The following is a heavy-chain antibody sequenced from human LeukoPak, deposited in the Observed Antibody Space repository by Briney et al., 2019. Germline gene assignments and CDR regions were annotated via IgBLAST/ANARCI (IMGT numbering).Heavy chain of an antibody. CDR1: GYTFTSYD. V-gene: IGHV1-8*01. Sequence: ASVKVSCKASGYTFTSYDINWVRQATGQGLEWVGWMNPNSGNTGYAQKFQGRVTMTRNTSISTAYMELSSLRSEDTAVYYCARGRHIVVVTAIQYYYYGMDVWGQGTTVTVSS. J-gene: IGHJ6*02. CDR2: MNPNSGNT. CDR3: ARGRHIVVVTAIQYYYYGMDV. D-gene: IGHD2-21*02.